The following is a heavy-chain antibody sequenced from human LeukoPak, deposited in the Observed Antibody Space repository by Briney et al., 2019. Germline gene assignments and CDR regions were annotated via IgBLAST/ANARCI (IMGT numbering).Heavy chain of an antibody. Sequence: SETLSLTCAVYGGSFSGYYWNWIRQPPGKGLEWIGEINQSGSTNYNPSLKSRVTISIDTSKNQFSLKVSSVTAADTAVYYCARAVAAYYFDYWGQGSLVTVSS. J-gene: IGHJ4*02. CDR3: ARAVAAYYFDY. CDR2: INQSGST. CDR1: GGSFSGYY. V-gene: IGHV4-34*01. D-gene: IGHD6-19*01.